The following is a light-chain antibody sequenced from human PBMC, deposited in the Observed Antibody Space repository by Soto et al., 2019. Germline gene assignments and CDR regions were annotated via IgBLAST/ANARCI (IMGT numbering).Light chain of an antibody. Sequence: DIQMTQSPSTLSGSVGDRVTITCRASQTISSWLAWYQQKPGKAPKLLIYKASTLKSGVPSRFSGSGSGTEFTLTISSLQPDDVATYYCQHYNSYSEAFGQVTKVDIK. CDR2: KAS. CDR3: QHYNSYSEA. CDR1: QTISSW. V-gene: IGKV1-5*03. J-gene: IGKJ1*01.